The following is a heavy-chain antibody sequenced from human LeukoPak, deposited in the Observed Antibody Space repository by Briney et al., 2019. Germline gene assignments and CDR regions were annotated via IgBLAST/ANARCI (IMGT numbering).Heavy chain of an antibody. V-gene: IGHV1-2*02. Sequence: ASVKVSCKASGYTFTSYGISWVRQAPGQGLEWMGWINPNSGGTNYAQKFQGRVTMTRDTSISTAYMELSRLRSDDTAVYYCARDPPHAFDIWGQGTMVTVSS. CDR3: ARDPPHAFDI. CDR1: GYTFTSYG. J-gene: IGHJ3*02. CDR2: INPNSGGT.